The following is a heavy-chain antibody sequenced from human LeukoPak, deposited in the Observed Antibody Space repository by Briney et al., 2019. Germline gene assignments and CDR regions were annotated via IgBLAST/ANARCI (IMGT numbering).Heavy chain of an antibody. J-gene: IGHJ4*02. D-gene: IGHD3-10*01. CDR2: IYYSGST. V-gene: IGHV4-59*12. Sequence: SETLSLTCTVSGGSISSYYWSWIRQPPGKGLEWIGYIYYSGSTNYNPSLKSRVTISVDTSKNQFSLKLSSVTAADTAVYYCARSGTYYYGSGSYFYPHFDYWGQGTLVTVSS. CDR1: GGSISSYY. CDR3: ARSGTYYYGSGSYFYPHFDY.